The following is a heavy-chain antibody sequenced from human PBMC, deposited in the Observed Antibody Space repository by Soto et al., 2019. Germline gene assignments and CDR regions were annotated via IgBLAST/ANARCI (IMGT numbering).Heavy chain of an antibody. V-gene: IGHV4-4*02. D-gene: IGHD3-16*02. CDR3: AAGGVWGSYRRTGFDY. CDR2: IYHSGST. CDR1: GGSISSSNW. J-gene: IGHJ4*02. Sequence: QVQLQESGPGLVKPSGTLSLTCAVSGGSISSSNWWSWVRQPPGKGLEWFGEIYHSGSTNYNPSLKSRVTVSVDKSKNQFSRKLSSVTAADTAVYYWAAGGVWGSYRRTGFDYWGQGTLVTVSS.